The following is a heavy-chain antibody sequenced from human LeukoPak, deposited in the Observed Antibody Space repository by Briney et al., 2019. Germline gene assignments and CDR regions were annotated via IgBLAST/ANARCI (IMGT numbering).Heavy chain of an antibody. D-gene: IGHD4-17*01. V-gene: IGHV1-18*01. Sequence: GASVKVSCKASGYTFTSYGISWVRQAPGQGLEWMGWISAYNGNTNYAQKLQGRVTMTTDTSTSTAYMELRSLRSDDTAVYYCARDQNQAARSGDYSGYFDYWGQGTLVTASS. J-gene: IGHJ4*02. CDR2: ISAYNGNT. CDR1: GYTFTSYG. CDR3: ARDQNQAARSGDYSGYFDY.